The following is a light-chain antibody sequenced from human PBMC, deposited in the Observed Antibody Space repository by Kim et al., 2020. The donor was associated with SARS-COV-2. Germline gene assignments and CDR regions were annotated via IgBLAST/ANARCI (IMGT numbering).Light chain of an antibody. CDR2: AAS. CDR1: QSISTY. V-gene: IGKV1-39*01. Sequence: ASVGDRVTITCRASQSISTYLNWYQQKPGKAPKLLIYAASSLQSGVPSRFSGSGSGTDFTLTISSLQPEDFATYYCQQSYSTPPYTFGQGTKLEI. CDR3: QQSYSTPPYT. J-gene: IGKJ2*01.